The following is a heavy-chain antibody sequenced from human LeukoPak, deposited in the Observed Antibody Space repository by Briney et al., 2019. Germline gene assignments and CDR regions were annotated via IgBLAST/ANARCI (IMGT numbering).Heavy chain of an antibody. V-gene: IGHV3-66*01. D-gene: IGHD4-17*01. CDR1: GFTVSSNY. J-gene: IGHJ4*02. CDR3: ARVTSTAYFDY. CDR2: IYSGGST. Sequence: GGSLRLSCAASGFTVSSNYMSWVRQAPGKGLEWVSVIYSGGSTYYADSVKGRFTISRDNSKNTLYLQMNSLRAEDTAVYYCARVTSTAYFDYWGQGTLVTVSS.